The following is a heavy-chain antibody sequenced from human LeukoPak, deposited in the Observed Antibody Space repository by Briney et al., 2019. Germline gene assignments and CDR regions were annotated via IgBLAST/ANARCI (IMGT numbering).Heavy chain of an antibody. D-gene: IGHD6-13*01. J-gene: IGHJ4*02. V-gene: IGHV3-15*05. CDR1: GFTFGSYW. Sequence: GGSLRLSCAASGFTFGSYWMSWVRQAPGKGLEWVGRIKSKTDGETTDYAAPVKGRFTISRDDSKNTVYLQMNSLKTEDTAVYFCATHKTAAALGYWGQGTLVTVSS. CDR3: ATHKTAAALGY. CDR2: IKSKTDGETT.